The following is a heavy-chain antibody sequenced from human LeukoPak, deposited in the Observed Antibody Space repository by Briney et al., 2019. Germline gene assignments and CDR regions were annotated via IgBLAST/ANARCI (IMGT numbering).Heavy chain of an antibody. D-gene: IGHD4-17*01. V-gene: IGHV3-7*01. CDR1: GFTISSYW. CDR3: ATGYGDYYYGMDV. J-gene: IGHJ6*02. CDR2: IKQDGSEK. Sequence: GGSQRLSCAASGFTISSYWMSWVRQAPGKGLEWVANIKQDGSEKHYVDSVKGRFTISRDNAKNSLYLQMNSLRAEDTAVYYCATGYGDYYYGMDVWGQGTTVTVSS.